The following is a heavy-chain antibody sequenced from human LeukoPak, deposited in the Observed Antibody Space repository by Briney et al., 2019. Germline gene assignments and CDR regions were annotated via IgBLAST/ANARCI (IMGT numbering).Heavy chain of an antibody. CDR3: ARVLAMVAGTGDAFDI. CDR1: GDSISSYY. V-gene: IGHV4-59*01. Sequence: PSETLSLTCTVSGDSISSYYWSWIRQPPGKGLEWIGYIYYSGSTSYNPSLKSRVTISVDTSKNQFSLKLSSVTAADTAVYYCARVLAMVAGTGDAFDIWGQGTMVTVSS. J-gene: IGHJ3*02. CDR2: IYYSGST. D-gene: IGHD6-19*01.